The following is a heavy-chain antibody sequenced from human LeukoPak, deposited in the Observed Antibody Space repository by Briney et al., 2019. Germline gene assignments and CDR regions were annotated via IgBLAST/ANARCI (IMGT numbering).Heavy chain of an antibody. Sequence: GGSLILSCAASGFTFSRHWMSWVRQAPGKGLEWVANINQDGSEKYYVDSVKGRFTISRDNANNSLYLQMNSLRAEDTAVYYCAREGYWGQGTLVTVSS. CDR3: AREGY. CDR1: GFTFSRHW. CDR2: INQDGSEK. V-gene: IGHV3-7*01. J-gene: IGHJ4*02.